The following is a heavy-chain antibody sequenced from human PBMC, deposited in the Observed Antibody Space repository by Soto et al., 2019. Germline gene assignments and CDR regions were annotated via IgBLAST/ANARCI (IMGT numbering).Heavy chain of an antibody. Sequence: QVQLVQSGAEVNKPGSSVKVSCKASGGTFSSYAINWVRQAPGQGLEWMGGIIPIFGKANYAQKFQGRVTITADESTSTVYMELSSLRSEDTAVYYCARGGYYSRTSCYFDYWGQGTLVTVSS. CDR1: GGTFSSYA. J-gene: IGHJ4*02. D-gene: IGHD2-2*01. V-gene: IGHV1-69*01. CDR2: IIPIFGKA. CDR3: ARGGYYSRTSCYFDY.